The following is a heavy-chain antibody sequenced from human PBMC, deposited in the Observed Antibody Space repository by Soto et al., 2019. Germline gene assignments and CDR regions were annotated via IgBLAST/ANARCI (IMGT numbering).Heavy chain of an antibody. Sequence: QVQLQESGPGLVKPSQTLSLTCTVSGGSISSGDYYWSWLRQPPGKGLEWVGNIYYSGSTYYNPSLKSRVTIAVDTSKNQFSPNRSSVTAADTAMYYCARAGVATIYTGNNWFHPWGQGTLVTVSS. CDR1: GGSISSGDYY. J-gene: IGHJ5*02. V-gene: IGHV4-30-4*01. CDR2: IYYSGST. CDR3: ARAGVATIYTGNNWFHP. D-gene: IGHD5-12*01.